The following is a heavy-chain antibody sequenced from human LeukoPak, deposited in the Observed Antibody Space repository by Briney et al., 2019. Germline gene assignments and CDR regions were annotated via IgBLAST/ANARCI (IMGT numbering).Heavy chain of an antibody. V-gene: IGHV4-34*01. D-gene: IGHD3-22*01. CDR2: INHSGNT. J-gene: IGHJ4*02. Sequence: SETLSLTCAVYGGSFSGYYWTWIRQPPGKGLEWIGEINHSGNTNYNPSLKSQVAISVDTSKNQFSLKLSSVIAADTAMYYCARSKDGSGFAAYWGQGTQVTVSS. CDR3: ARSKDGSGFAAY. CDR1: GGSFSGYY.